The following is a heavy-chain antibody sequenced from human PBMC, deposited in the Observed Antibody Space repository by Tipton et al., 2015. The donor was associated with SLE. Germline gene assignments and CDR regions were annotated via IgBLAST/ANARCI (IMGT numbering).Heavy chain of an antibody. D-gene: IGHD5-12*01. J-gene: IGHJ4*02. V-gene: IGHV4-31*03. CDR2: MSYSGST. Sequence: GLVKPSQTLSLTCTVSGGSISSDDYYWTWIRQHPGKGLEWIGHMSYSGSTYYNPSLKSRITISVDTPKNHFSLKLSSVTAADTAVYYCARGGVGGYDYFDHWGQGTLVTVSS. CDR3: ARGGVGGYDYFDH. CDR1: GGSISSDDYY.